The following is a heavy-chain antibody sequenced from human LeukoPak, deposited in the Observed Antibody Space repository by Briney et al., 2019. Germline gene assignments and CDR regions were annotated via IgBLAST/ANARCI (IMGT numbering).Heavy chain of an antibody. CDR1: VYTFTRYY. J-gene: IGHJ4*02. V-gene: IGHV1-46*01. Sequence: GASVKVSCKASVYTFTRYYMHWVRQAPGQGLEWMGIINPSDGVIDYAQKFQDRVTMTRDTSTSTVYMELSSLRSEDTAVYYCARRGSGSYVLDYWGQGTLVTVSS. CDR2: INPSDGVI. CDR3: ARRGSGSYVLDY. D-gene: IGHD3-10*01.